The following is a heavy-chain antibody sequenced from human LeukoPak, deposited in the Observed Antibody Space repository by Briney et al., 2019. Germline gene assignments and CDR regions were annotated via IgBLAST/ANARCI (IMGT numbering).Heavy chain of an antibody. Sequence: GGSLRLSCAASGFTFSSYGMHWVCQAPGKGLEWVAVIWYDGSNKYYADSVKGRFTISRDNSKNTLYLQMNSLRAEDTAVYYCARDYGSGSYYIRKNWFDPWGQGTLVTVSS. CDR3: ARDYGSGSYYIRKNWFDP. CDR1: GFTFSSYG. V-gene: IGHV3-33*01. CDR2: IWYDGSNK. D-gene: IGHD3-10*01. J-gene: IGHJ5*02.